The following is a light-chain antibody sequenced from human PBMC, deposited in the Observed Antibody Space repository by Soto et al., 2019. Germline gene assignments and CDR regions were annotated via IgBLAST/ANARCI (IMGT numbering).Light chain of an antibody. CDR3: QQYNSYLVT. CDR2: KAS. V-gene: IGKV1-5*03. CDR1: QSISSR. Sequence: DIQMTQSTSTLSASVGDRVTITCRASQSISSRLAWYQQKPGKAPKLLIYKASSLESGVPSRFSGSGSGTEFTRTISSLQPDDFATYYCQQYNSYLVTFGQGTKLEIK. J-gene: IGKJ2*01.